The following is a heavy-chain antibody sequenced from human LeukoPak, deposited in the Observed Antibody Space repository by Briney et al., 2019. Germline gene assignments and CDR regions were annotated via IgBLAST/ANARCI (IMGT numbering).Heavy chain of an antibody. CDR3: AKDRFTMVRGVMGY. CDR2: ISYDGSNK. D-gene: IGHD3-10*01. CDR1: GFTFSSYG. Sequence: GGSLRLSCAASGFTFSSYGMHWVRQAPGKGLEWVAVISYDGSNKYYADSVKGRFTISRDNSKNTLYLQMNCLRAEDTAVYYCAKDRFTMVRGVMGYWGQGTLVTVSS. J-gene: IGHJ4*02. V-gene: IGHV3-30*18.